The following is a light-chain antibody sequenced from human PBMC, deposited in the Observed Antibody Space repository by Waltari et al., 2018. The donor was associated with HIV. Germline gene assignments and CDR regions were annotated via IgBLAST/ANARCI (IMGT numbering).Light chain of an antibody. CDR2: GNV. CDR1: SSNVEAAYD. J-gene: IGLJ2*01. CDR3: QSYDTSLTDII. Sequence: QSVLTPPPSVSGAPGQRVTISCPTSSSNVEAAYDVHWFQQVPGTAPKLLIYGNVNRPSGVPDRFSGSRSGTSASLAITGLQAEDEADYYCQSYDTSLTDIIFGGGTKLTVL. V-gene: IGLV1-40*01.